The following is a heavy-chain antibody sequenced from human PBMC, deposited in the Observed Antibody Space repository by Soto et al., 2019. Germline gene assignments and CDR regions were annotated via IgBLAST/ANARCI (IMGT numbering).Heavy chain of an antibody. CDR1: GFTFSSYA. D-gene: IGHD3-3*01. J-gene: IGHJ4*02. CDR2: ISYDGSNK. Sequence: GGSLRLSCAASGFTFSSYAMHWVRQAPGKGLEWVAVISYDGSNKYYADSVKGRFTISRDNSKNTLYLQMNSLRAEDTAVYYCARDGGASYYDFWSGYYFGPAKHYFDYWGQGTLVTVSS. V-gene: IGHV3-30-3*01. CDR3: ARDGGASYYDFWSGYYFGPAKHYFDY.